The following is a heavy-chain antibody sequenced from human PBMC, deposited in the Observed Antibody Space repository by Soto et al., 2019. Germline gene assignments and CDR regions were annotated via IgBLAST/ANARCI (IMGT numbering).Heavy chain of an antibody. CDR1: GGTFSSYA. CDR2: IIPIFGTA. Sequence: SVKVSCKASGGTFSSYAISWVRQAPGQGLEWMGGIIPIFGTADYAQKFQGRVTITADESTSTAYMELSSLRSEDTAVYYCAGSPYSSNWFDPWGQGTLVTVSS. V-gene: IGHV1-69*13. J-gene: IGHJ5*02. CDR3: AGSPYSSNWFDP. D-gene: IGHD6-13*01.